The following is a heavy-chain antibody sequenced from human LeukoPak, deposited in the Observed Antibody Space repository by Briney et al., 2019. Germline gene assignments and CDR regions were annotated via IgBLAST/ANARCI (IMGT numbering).Heavy chain of an antibody. Sequence: GGSLRLSCAASGFTFSDYYMSWIRQAPGKGLEWVSYISSSGSTIYYADSVKGRFTISSDNAKNSLYLQMNSLRAEDTAVYYCARGYYDFWSGLIPHFDYWGQGTLVTVSS. CDR3: ARGYYDFWSGLIPHFDY. D-gene: IGHD3-3*01. V-gene: IGHV3-11*01. J-gene: IGHJ4*02. CDR2: ISSSGSTI. CDR1: GFTFSDYY.